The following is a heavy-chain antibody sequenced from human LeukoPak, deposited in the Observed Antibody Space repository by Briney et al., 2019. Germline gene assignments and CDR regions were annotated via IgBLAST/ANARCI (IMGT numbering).Heavy chain of an antibody. V-gene: IGHV3-23*01. CDR1: GFAFSSYA. CDR3: AKDFYDSSGSRYDY. D-gene: IGHD3-22*01. Sequence: GGSLRLSCTASGFAFSSYAMSWVRQAPGVGLEWVSAIDGGGSRTWHADSVRGRFTISRDNSKNTLFMQMNSLRAEDTAVYYCAKDFYDSSGSRYDYWGQGTQVTVSS. J-gene: IGHJ4*02. CDR2: IDGGGSRT.